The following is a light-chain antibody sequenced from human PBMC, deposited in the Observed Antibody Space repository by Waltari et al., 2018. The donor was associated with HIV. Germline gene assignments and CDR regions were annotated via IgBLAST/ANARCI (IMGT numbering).Light chain of an antibody. Sequence: SALTQPASVSGSPGQSITIPCLGASSDLGSFDYVSWYQQHPDKAPKLILYDVTYRPSGVSGRFSGSRSGSMASLTISGLQPEDEADYFCCSYSDSGTILFGGGTRVTVL. V-gene: IGLV2-14*03. CDR1: SSDLGSFDY. CDR3: CSYSDSGTIL. J-gene: IGLJ2*01. CDR2: DVT.